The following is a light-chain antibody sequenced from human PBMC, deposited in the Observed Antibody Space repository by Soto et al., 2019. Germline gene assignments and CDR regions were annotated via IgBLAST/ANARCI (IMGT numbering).Light chain of an antibody. J-gene: IGLJ3*02. CDR1: SSDVGGYNY. CDR2: DVS. V-gene: IGLV2-11*01. Sequence: QSALTQPRSVSGSPGQSVTISCTGTSSDVGGYNYVSWYQQHPGKAPKLVIYDVSKWPSGVPDRFSGSKSGNTASLTISGLQADDEADYYCCSYAGNSLWVFGGGTQLTVL. CDR3: CSYAGNSLWV.